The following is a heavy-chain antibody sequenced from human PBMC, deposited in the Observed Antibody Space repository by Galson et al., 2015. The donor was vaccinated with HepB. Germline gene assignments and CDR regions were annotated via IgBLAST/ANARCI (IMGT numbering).Heavy chain of an antibody. V-gene: IGHV1-18*01. CDR3: ARAIFGVVMDMDV. J-gene: IGHJ6*03. Sequence: SVKVPCKASGYTFNTYGISWVRQAPGQGLEWMGWISAYNGNTKYAQKLQGRVTMTTDTSTSTAYMELRSLRSDDTAVYYCARAIFGVVMDMDVWGKGTTVTVSS. CDR1: GYTFNTYG. D-gene: IGHD3-3*01. CDR2: ISAYNGNT.